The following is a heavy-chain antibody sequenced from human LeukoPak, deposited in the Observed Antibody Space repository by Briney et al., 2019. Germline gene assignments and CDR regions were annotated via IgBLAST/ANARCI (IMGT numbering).Heavy chain of an antibody. CDR1: GGTFSSYA. J-gene: IGHJ6*02. CDR3: ARDRIVVVTAISYYYYYGMDV. D-gene: IGHD2-21*02. Sequence: SVKVSCKASGGTFSSYAISWVRQAPGQGLEWMGGIIPIFGTANYVQKFQGRVTITADESTSTAYMELSSLRSEDTAVYYCARDRIVVVTAISYYYYYGMDVWGQGTTVTVSS. V-gene: IGHV1-69*13. CDR2: IIPIFGTA.